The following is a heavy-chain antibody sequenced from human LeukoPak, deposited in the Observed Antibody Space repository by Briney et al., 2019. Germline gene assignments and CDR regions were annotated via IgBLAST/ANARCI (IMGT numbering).Heavy chain of an antibody. V-gene: IGHV1-3*03. Sequence: ASVKVSCKASGYTFTSYVMHWVRQAPGQRLEWMGWINAGNGKTKYSQEFQGRVTITRDTSASTAYMELSSLRSEDMGIYYCARGRLPRYYGSGTYLRSGIYYMDVWGKGTTVTVSS. CDR3: ARGRLPRYYGSGTYLRSGIYYMDV. J-gene: IGHJ6*03. CDR2: INAGNGKT. D-gene: IGHD3-10*01. CDR1: GYTFTSYV.